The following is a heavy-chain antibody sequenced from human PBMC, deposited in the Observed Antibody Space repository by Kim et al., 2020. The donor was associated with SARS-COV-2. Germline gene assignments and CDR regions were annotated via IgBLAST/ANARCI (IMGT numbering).Heavy chain of an antibody. V-gene: IGHV3-21*01. Sequence: VKGRCTISRDNAKNSLYLQRNSLRAEDTAVYYCARGQGSSWNYYYYGMDVWGQGTTVTVSS. J-gene: IGHJ6*02. CDR3: ARGQGSSWNYYYYGMDV. D-gene: IGHD6-13*01.